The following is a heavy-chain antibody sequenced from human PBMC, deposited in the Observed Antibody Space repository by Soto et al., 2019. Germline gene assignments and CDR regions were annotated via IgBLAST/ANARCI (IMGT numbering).Heavy chain of an antibody. CDR2: ITTNGHT. J-gene: IGHJ4*02. V-gene: IGHV3-23*01. Sequence: EVHLLESGGVLVQPGESLRLSCETSGFTFSNCVMTWVHQPPGKRLEWVSVITTNGHTDYADSVKGRFTIYRDNSKNTVYLQMNSLRAEDTAVYYCAKGLLNGRWYAADWGQGTLVTVSS. CDR3: AKGLLNGRWYAAD. CDR1: GFTFSNCV. D-gene: IGHD6-13*01.